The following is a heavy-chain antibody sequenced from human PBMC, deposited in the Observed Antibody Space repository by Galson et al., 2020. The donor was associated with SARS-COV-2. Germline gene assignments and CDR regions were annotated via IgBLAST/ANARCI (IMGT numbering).Heavy chain of an antibody. CDR3: AKTLVGNGGYMDV. V-gene: IGHV3-23*01. D-gene: IGHD2-2*01. CDR2: IDSTGGFI. J-gene: IGHJ6*03. CDR1: GFIFSVYV. Sequence: WWSLRLSCGGSGFIFSVYVMNWVRQAPGKGLEWVATIDSTGGFIYYQDSVQGRFTISRDNSKDTVFLQMNSLRAEDTAVYHCAKTLVGNGGYMDVWGKGTTVTVSS.